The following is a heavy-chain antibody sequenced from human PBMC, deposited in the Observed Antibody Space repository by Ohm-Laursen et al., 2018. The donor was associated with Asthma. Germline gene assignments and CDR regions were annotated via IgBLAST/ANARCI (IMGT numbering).Heavy chain of an antibody. CDR2: ISSRSSYI. J-gene: IGHJ4*02. CDR3: AKRYQAGATRGNLDY. CDR1: GFTFSSYS. V-gene: IGHV3-21*04. Sequence: GSLRLSCTASGFTFSSYSINWVRQAPGKGLEWVSSISSRSSYIYYADSVKGRFTISRDNSKNTLYLQMNSLRAEDTAVYYCAKRYQAGATRGNLDYWGQGTLVTVSS. D-gene: IGHD1-26*01.